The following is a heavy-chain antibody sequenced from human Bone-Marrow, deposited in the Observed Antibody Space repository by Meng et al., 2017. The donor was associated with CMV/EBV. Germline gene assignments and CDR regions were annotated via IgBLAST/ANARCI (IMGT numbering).Heavy chain of an antibody. V-gene: IGHV1-18*01. D-gene: IGHD3-3*02. Sequence: ASVKVSCKASGYTFTSYGISWVRQAPGQGLEWMGWISAYNGNTNYAQKFQGRVTITADKSTSTAYMELSSLRSEDTAVYYCARVSGPSLAARLGPTNWYFDLWGRGTLVTVSS. CDR2: ISAYNGNT. CDR1: GYTFTSYG. J-gene: IGHJ2*01. CDR3: ARVSGPSLAARLGPTNWYFDL.